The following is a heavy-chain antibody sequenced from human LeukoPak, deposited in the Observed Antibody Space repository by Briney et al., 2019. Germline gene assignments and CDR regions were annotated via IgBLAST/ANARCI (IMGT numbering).Heavy chain of an antibody. CDR3: ARDHRDWTTPNTFDY. Sequence: PGGSLRLSCAASGFTFSDYYMSWIRQAPGKGLEWVSYISSSGSTIYYADSVKGRFTISRDNAKNSLYLQMNSLRAEDTAVYYCARDHRDWTTPNTFDYWGQGTLVTVSS. V-gene: IGHV3-11*01. D-gene: IGHD2-21*01. CDR1: GFTFSDYY. J-gene: IGHJ4*02. CDR2: ISSSGSTI.